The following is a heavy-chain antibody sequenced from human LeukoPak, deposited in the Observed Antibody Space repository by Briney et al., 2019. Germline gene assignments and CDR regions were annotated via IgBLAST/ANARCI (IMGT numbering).Heavy chain of an antibody. V-gene: IGHV3-30*18. CDR1: GFTFSTYG. CDR3: AKDQSYYYASGSNCNWFDP. Sequence: PGGSLRLSCAASGFTFSTYGMHWVRQAPGKGLEWVAVISYDGSNKYYADSVRGRFTISRDNSKNTLYLQMNSLRDEDTAVYYCAKDQSYYYASGSNCNWFDPWGQGTLVTVSS. CDR2: ISYDGSNK. D-gene: IGHD3-10*01. J-gene: IGHJ5*02.